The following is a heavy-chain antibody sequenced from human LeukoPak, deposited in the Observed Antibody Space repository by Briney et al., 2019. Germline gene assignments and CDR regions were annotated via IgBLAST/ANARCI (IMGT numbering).Heavy chain of an antibody. D-gene: IGHD6-13*01. V-gene: IGHV4-59*11. CDR2: IYYSGST. CDR1: GGSISSHY. CDR3: ARAPRRYSSSWYYLWFDP. Sequence: SETLSLTCTVSGGSISSHYWSWIRQPPGKGLGWIGYIYYSGSTNYNPSLKSRVTISVDTSKNQFSLKLSSVTAADTAVYYCARAPRRYSSSWYYLWFDPWGQGTLVTVSS. J-gene: IGHJ5*02.